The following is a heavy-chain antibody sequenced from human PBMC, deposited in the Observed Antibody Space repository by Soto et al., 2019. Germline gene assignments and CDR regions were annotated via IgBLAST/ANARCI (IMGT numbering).Heavy chain of an antibody. Sequence: TLSLTCTVSCGSVSSAASYWSWIRQPPGKGLEWIGYFHSSGATYKDPSLKSRVTISVDTSKNQISLKLDSVTAADTAVYYCASIWFGDFDYWGHGTLVTVSS. D-gene: IGHD3-10*01. CDR2: FHSSGAT. J-gene: IGHJ4*01. CDR3: ASIWFGDFDY. CDR1: CGSVSSAASY. V-gene: IGHV4-30-4*01.